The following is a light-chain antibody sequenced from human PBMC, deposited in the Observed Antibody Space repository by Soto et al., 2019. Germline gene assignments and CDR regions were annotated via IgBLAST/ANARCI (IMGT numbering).Light chain of an antibody. V-gene: IGKV3-20*01. CDR2: GAS. CDR3: HQYDSSPLT. CDR1: QSVSSSY. J-gene: IGKJ4*01. Sequence: VLTQSPGTLSLSPGETATLSCRASQSVSSSYLAWYQQKPGQAPRLLIYGASSRATGIPDRFSGSGSGTDFTLTISRLEPEDFAVYYCHQYDSSPLTFGGGTKVEIK.